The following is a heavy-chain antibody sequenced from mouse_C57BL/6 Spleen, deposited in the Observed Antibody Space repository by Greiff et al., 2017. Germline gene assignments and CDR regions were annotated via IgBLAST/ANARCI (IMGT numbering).Heavy chain of an antibody. J-gene: IGHJ2*01. CDR2: IYPGDGDT. V-gene: IGHV1-80*01. CDR1: GYAFSSYW. D-gene: IGHD2-4*01. CDR3: ARYDYDEGYYFDY. Sequence: QVQLQQSGAELVKPGASVKISCKASGYAFSSYWMNWVKQRPGKGLEWIGQIYPGDGDTNYNGKFKGKATLTADKSFSTAYMQLSSLTSEDSAVYFCARYDYDEGYYFDYWGKGTTRTVSS.